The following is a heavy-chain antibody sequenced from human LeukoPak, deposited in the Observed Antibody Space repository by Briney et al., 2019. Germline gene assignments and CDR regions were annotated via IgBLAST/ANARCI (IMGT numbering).Heavy chain of an antibody. CDR2: IIPILGIA. CDR1: GGTFSSYT. J-gene: IGHJ4*02. D-gene: IGHD3-22*01. V-gene: IGHV1-69*04. CDR3: AREDDSSGYYYAPLDY. Sequence: SVKVSCKASGGTFSSYTISWVRQAPGQGLEWMGRIIPILGIANYAQKFQGRVTITADKSTSTTYMELSSLRSEDTAVYYCAREDDSSGYYYAPLDYWGQGTLVTVSS.